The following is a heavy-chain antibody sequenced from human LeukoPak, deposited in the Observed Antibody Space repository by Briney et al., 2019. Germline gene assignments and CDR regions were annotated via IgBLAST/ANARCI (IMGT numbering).Heavy chain of an antibody. D-gene: IGHD3-10*01. Sequence: ASVKVSCKASGYTFTSYYIHWVRQAPGQGLEWMGIINPSGGSTNYAQKFQGRVTMTRDTSTSTVYMELSSPRSEDTAVYYCARSSMVRGVIIGYDYWGQGTLVTVSS. CDR1: GYTFTSYY. V-gene: IGHV1-46*01. CDR3: ARSSMVRGVIIGYDY. J-gene: IGHJ4*02. CDR2: INPSGGST.